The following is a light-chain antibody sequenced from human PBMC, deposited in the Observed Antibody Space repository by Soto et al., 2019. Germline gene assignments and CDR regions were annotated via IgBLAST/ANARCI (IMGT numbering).Light chain of an antibody. CDR1: QSVSSN. Sequence: EIVLTQAAATLSESPGERATLSCRASQSVSSNLAWYQQKPGQAPRLLIYGASTRATGIPARFSGSGSGTEFTLTISSLQSEDFAVYYCQQYNNWPPITFGQGTRLEIK. CDR3: QQYNNWPPIT. V-gene: IGKV3-15*01. CDR2: GAS. J-gene: IGKJ5*01.